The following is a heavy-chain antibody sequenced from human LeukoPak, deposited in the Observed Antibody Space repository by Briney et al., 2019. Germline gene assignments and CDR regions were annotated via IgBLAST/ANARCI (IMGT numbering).Heavy chain of an antibody. Sequence: GGSLRLSCAASGFTFSSYSMNWVRQAPGKGLEWVSVIYSGGSTYYADSVKGRFTISRDNSKNTLYLQMNSLRAEDTAVYYCARCQGYCSGGSCYGDAFDIWGQGTMVTVSS. CDR3: ARCQGYCSGGSCYGDAFDI. D-gene: IGHD2-15*01. CDR2: IYSGGST. J-gene: IGHJ3*02. V-gene: IGHV3-53*01. CDR1: GFTFSSYS.